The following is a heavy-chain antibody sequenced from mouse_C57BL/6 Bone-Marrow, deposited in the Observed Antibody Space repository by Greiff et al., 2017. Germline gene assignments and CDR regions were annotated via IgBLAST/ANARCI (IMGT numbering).Heavy chain of an antibody. CDR1: GYTFTSYW. J-gene: IGHJ1*03. CDR2: INPSSGYT. CDR3: ASPDYDGRSYWYFDV. Sequence: VQLQQSGAELAKPGASVKLSCTASGYTFTSYWMHWVKQRPGQGLEWIGYINPSSGYTKYNQKFKDKATLTADKSSSTAYMQLSSLTYEDSAVYYCASPDYDGRSYWYFDVWGTGTTVTVSS. D-gene: IGHD1-1*01. V-gene: IGHV1-7*01.